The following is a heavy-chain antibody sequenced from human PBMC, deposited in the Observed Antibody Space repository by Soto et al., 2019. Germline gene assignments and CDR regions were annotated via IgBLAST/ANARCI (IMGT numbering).Heavy chain of an antibody. CDR2: MNPNSGNT. V-gene: IGHV1-8*01. CDR1: GYTFTSYD. Sequence: QVQLVQSGAEVKKPGASVKVSCKASGYTFTSYDINWVRQATGQGLEWMGWMNPNSGNTGYAQKFQGRVTMTRNTSISTAYIELSSLRSEDTAVYYCARGRGWSGSLDYYYGMDVWGQGTTVTVSS. J-gene: IGHJ6*02. CDR3: ARGRGWSGSLDYYYGMDV. D-gene: IGHD3-3*01.